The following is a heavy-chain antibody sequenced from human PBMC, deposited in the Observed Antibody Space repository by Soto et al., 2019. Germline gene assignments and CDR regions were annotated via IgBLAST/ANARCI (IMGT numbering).Heavy chain of an antibody. J-gene: IGHJ4*02. V-gene: IGHV4-61*01. CDR1: GGSVRDGSFY. CDR3: VRDSTAFLFDY. Sequence: QVQLQESGPGRLKPSETLSLTCTVSGGSVRDGSFYWSWIRQSPGRGLEWIGYIYYTGSTSYNPTLKGRVSISVDTSKNQFSLNLTSVTAADTAVYYCVRDSTAFLFDYWGQGAKVTVSS. D-gene: IGHD2-2*01. CDR2: IYYTGST.